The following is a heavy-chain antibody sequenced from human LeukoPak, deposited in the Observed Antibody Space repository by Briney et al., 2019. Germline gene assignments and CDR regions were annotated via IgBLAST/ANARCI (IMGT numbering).Heavy chain of an antibody. D-gene: IGHD3-10*01. CDR2: ISGSGGST. Sequence: PGGSLRLSCAASGFTFSSYAMSWVRQAPVKGLEWVSAISGSGGSTYYADSVKGRFTISRDNSKNTLYLQMNSLRAEDTAVYYCAKTIRVRGVIIEYYFDYWGQGTLVTVSS. CDR1: GFTFSSYA. V-gene: IGHV3-23*01. CDR3: AKTIRVRGVIIEYYFDY. J-gene: IGHJ4*02.